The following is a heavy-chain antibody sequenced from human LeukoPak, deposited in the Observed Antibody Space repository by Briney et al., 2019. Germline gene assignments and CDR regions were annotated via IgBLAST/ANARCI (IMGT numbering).Heavy chain of an antibody. Sequence: GGSLRLSCAASAFTFGDYYMSWIRQAPGKGLEWISYISGSGGSIYYGDSVKGRFTVSRDNANNSLYLQMNSLRAEDTAVYYCAKQDIVVVPAAMGGPNWFDPWGQGTLVTVSS. CDR1: AFTFGDYY. CDR2: ISGSGGSI. J-gene: IGHJ5*02. D-gene: IGHD2-2*01. CDR3: AKQDIVVVPAAMGGPNWFDP. V-gene: IGHV3-11*01.